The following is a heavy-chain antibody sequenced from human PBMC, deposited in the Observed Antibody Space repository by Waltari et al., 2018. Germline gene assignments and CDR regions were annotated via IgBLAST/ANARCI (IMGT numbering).Heavy chain of an antibody. CDR1: GGSISSGSYY. D-gene: IGHD3-22*01. CDR3: ARTYYYDSSGYYFDY. Sequence: QVQLQESGPGLVKPSQTLSLTCTVSGGSISSGSYYWSWIRQPAGKGLEWIGRIYTSGSTNYNPPLKSRVTISVDTSKNQFSLKLSAVTAADTAVYYCARTYYYDSSGYYFDYWGQGTLVTVSS. V-gene: IGHV4-61*02. CDR2: IYTSGST. J-gene: IGHJ4*02.